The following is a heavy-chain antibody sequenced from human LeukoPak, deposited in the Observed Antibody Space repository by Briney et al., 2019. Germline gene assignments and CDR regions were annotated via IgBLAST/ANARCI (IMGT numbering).Heavy chain of an antibody. J-gene: IGHJ4*02. D-gene: IGHD3-16*01. CDR1: GDSVSSNA. CDR3: ARSVNGGCFDY. V-gene: IGHV6-1*01. Sequence: SQTLSLTCAISGDSVSSNAWNWIRQSPSRGLEWLGKTYYRSKWYNDSAVSVKSRITINPDTSKNHLSLQLEPVTPEDTAVYYCARSVNGGCFDYWGQGVLVTVSS. CDR2: TYYRSKWYN.